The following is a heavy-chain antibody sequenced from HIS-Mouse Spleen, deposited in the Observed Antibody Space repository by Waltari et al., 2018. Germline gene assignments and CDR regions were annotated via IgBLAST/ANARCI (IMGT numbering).Heavy chain of an antibody. CDR3: ARDSPTQFGGDAFDI. Sequence: QVQLVQSGAEVKKPGASVKVSCKASGYTFTGYDMHWVRPAPGQGLEWMGWINPNSGGTNYAQKFQGRVTMTRDTSISTAYMELSRLRSDDTAVYYCARDSPTQFGGDAFDIWGQGTMVTVSS. D-gene: IGHD3-16*01. CDR2: INPNSGGT. CDR1: GYTFTGYD. J-gene: IGHJ3*02. V-gene: IGHV1-2*02.